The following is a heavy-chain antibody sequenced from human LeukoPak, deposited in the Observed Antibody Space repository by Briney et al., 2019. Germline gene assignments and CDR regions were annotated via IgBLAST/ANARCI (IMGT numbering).Heavy chain of an antibody. CDR3: ARDSLAAGYKWFDP. CDR2: IYYSGST. D-gene: IGHD6-13*01. V-gene: IGHV4-39*07. J-gene: IGHJ5*02. Sequence: SGTLSLTRTFSVGSNSSRSYYWGWTRRPPGKGLEWIGSIYYSGSTYYNPSMNSRVTISVDMSKNQYSLKLSSVTAADTVVYYCARDSLAAGYKWFDPWGKGTLVTVSS. CDR1: VGSNSSRSYY.